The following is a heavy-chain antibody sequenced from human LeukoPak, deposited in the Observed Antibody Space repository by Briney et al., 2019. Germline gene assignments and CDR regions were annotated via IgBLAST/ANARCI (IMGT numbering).Heavy chain of an antibody. J-gene: IGHJ5*02. CDR3: ASLSITIFGVVISP. V-gene: IGHV3-11*04. CDR1: GFTFSDYY. Sequence: SGGSLRLSCAASGFTFSDYYMSWVRQAPGKGLEWVSYISSSGSTIFYADSVKGRFTISRDNAKNSLYLQMNSLRAEDTAVYYFASLSITIFGVVISPWGQGTLVTVSS. CDR2: ISSSGSTI. D-gene: IGHD3-3*01.